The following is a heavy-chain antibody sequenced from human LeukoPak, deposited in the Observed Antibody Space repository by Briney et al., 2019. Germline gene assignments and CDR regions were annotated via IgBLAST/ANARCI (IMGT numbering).Heavy chain of an antibody. V-gene: IGHV3-49*04. CDR1: GFTFGDYA. D-gene: IGHD1-26*01. J-gene: IGHJ4*02. Sequence: PGGSLRLSCTASGFTFGDYAMSWVRQAPGKGRGWVGFIRSKAYGGTTEYAASVKGRFTISRDDSKSIAYLQMNSLKTEDTAVYYCTRDRDSGSYRYRLSWGQGTLVTVSS. CDR3: TRDRDSGSYRYRLS. CDR2: IRSKAYGGTT.